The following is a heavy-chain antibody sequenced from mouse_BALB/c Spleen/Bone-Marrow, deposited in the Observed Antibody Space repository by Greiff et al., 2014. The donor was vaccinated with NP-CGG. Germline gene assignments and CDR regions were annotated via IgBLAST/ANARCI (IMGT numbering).Heavy chain of an antibody. J-gene: IGHJ4*01. D-gene: IGHD1-3*01. CDR1: GYIFTSYW. CDR3: TGADNPPMAY. CDR2: IYPGTGTT. V-gene: IGHV1S132*01. Sequence: SGAELVRPGTSVKLSCKTSGYIFTSYWIHWVKQRSGRGLEWIARIYPGTGTTYYNEKFKGKATLTADKSSSTAYMQPSSLKSEDSAVYSFTGADNPPMAYWGQGTSVTVSS.